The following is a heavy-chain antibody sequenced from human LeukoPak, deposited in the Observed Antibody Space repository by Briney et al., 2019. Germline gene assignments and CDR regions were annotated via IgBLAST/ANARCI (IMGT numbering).Heavy chain of an antibody. CDR1: GYTFTSYD. D-gene: IGHD4-17*01. J-gene: IGHJ4*02. Sequence: ASVKVSCKASGYTFTSYDVNWVRQATGQGLEWMGWMNPNSGNTGLAQKFQGRVTLTRDTSLSTAYMELRSLRSDDTAVYYCARDWTTVTTSEGTYTFDYWGQGTLVTVSS. CDR2: MNPNSGNT. V-gene: IGHV1-8*01. CDR3: ARDWTTVTTSEGTYTFDY.